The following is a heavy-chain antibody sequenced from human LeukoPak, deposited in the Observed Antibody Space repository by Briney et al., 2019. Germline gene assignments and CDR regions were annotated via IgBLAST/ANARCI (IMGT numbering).Heavy chain of an antibody. CDR3: ARDTPGYSGSLGPYYGMDV. CDR1: GFTVSSNY. V-gene: IGHV3-53*04. CDR2: IYSGGST. J-gene: IGHJ6*02. Sequence: GGSLRLSCAASGFTVSSNYMSWVRQAPGKGLEWVSVIYSGGSTYYADSVKGRFAISRHNSKNTLYLQMSSLRAEDTAVYYCARDTPGYSGSLGPYYGMDVWGQGTTVTVSS. D-gene: IGHD5-12*01.